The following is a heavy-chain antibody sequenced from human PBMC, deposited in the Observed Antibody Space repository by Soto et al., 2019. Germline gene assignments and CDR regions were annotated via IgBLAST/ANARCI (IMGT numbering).Heavy chain of an antibody. Sequence: GASVKVSCKASGGTFSSYAISCVRQAPGQGLEWMGGIIPIFGTANYAQKFQGRVTITADESTSTAYMELSSLRSEDTAVYYCARDRGVLRLDYWGQGTLVTVSS. CDR1: GGTFSSYA. CDR2: IIPIFGTA. D-gene: IGHD3-16*01. V-gene: IGHV1-69*13. J-gene: IGHJ4*02. CDR3: ARDRGVLRLDY.